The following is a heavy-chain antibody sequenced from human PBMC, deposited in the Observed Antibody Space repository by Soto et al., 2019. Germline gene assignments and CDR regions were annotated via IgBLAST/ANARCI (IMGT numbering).Heavy chain of an antibody. J-gene: IGHJ3*02. D-gene: IGHD3-9*01. CDR3: ARVLNYDILSDAFDI. CDR2: IYYSGST. CDR1: GGSISSYY. V-gene: IGHV4-59*01. Sequence: PSETLSLTCTVSGGSISSYYWSWIRQPPGKGLEWIGYIYYSGSTNYNPSLKSRVTISVDTSKNQFSLKLSSVTAADTAVYYCARVLNYDILSDAFDIWGQGTRVTVS.